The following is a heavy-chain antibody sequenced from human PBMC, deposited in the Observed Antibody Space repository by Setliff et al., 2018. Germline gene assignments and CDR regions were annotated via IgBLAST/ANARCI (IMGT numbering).Heavy chain of an antibody. J-gene: IGHJ4*02. CDR1: GYSISSGYY. V-gene: IGHV4-38-2*01. CDR2: IYHSGST. Sequence: PSETLSLTCAVSGYSISSGYYWGWIRQPPGKGLEWIGSIYHSGSTYYNPSLKSRATISVDTSKNQFSLKVSSVTAADTAVYYCARSFSRREKFLLDYWGQGALVTVSS. CDR3: ARSFSRREKFLLDY.